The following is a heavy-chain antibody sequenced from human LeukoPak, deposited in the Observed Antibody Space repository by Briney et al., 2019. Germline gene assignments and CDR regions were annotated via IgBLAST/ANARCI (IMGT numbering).Heavy chain of an antibody. J-gene: IGHJ4*02. Sequence: ASVKVSCKASGYTFTGYYMHWVRQAPGQGLEWMGWINPNSGGTNYAQKFQGRVTMTRDTSISTAYMELSRLRSDDTAVYYCARTPGYCSGGSCYPTDYWGQGTLVTVSS. D-gene: IGHD2-15*01. CDR1: GYTFTGYY. V-gene: IGHV1-2*02. CDR3: ARTPGYCSGGSCYPTDY. CDR2: INPNSGGT.